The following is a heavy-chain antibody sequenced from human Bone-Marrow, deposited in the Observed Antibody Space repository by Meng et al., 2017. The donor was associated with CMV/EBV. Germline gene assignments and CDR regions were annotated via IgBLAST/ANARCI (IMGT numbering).Heavy chain of an antibody. CDR2: ISSSGSTI. Sequence: GESLKISCAASGFTFSSYEMNWVRQAPGKGLEWVSYISSSGSTIYYADSVKGRFTISRDNAKNSLYLQMNSLRAEDTAGYYCARAAYYDFWSGYYTAYYCDYWGQGTLVTVSS. CDR3: ARAAYYDFWSGYYTAYYCDY. D-gene: IGHD3-3*01. CDR1: GFTFSSYE. J-gene: IGHJ4*02. V-gene: IGHV3-48*03.